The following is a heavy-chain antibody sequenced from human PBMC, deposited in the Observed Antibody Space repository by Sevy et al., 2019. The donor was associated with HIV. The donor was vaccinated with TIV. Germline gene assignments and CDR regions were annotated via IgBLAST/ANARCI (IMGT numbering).Heavy chain of an antibody. V-gene: IGHV3-15*01. Sequence: GGSLRLSCAASGFTFSKAWMNWVRQAPGKGPEWVGRIKSKTDGGTTDFAEFVKGRFKISRDDSNETRFLQMDHLEVEDTAVYYCTTAHRGFGNLRLDLGQGTLVTVSS. D-gene: IGHD3-16*01. CDR3: TTAHRGFGNLRLD. CDR2: IKSKTDGGTT. CDR1: GFTFSKAW. J-gene: IGHJ4*02.